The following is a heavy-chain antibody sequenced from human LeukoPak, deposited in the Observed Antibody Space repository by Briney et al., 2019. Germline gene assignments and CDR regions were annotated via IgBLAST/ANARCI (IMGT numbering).Heavy chain of an antibody. Sequence: PSETLSLTCAVSSGSISSYYWSWIRQPPGRGLEWIGNIYYNGNTNYNPSLKSRVTMSVDTSKNQFSLRLSSVAAADTAVYYCARHRSGSYSIWGQGTMVTVSS. CDR1: SGSISSYY. V-gene: IGHV4-59*08. CDR2: IYYNGNT. J-gene: IGHJ3*02. D-gene: IGHD1-26*01. CDR3: ARHRSGSYSI.